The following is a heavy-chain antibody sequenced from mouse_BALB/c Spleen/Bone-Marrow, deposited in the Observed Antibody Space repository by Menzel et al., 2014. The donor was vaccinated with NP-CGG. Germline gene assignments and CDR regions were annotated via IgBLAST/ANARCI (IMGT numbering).Heavy chain of an antibody. V-gene: IGHV1-31*01. CDR1: GYSFTGYY. CDR2: INPYNGAT. Sequence: EVKLVESGPEPVKPGASVKISCKASGYSFTGYYMHWVKQSHVKSLEWIGRINPYNGATSYNQNFKDKASLTVDKSSSTAYMELHSLSSEDSAVYYCARGYGNYDYWYFDFWGAGTTVTVSS. CDR3: ARGYGNYDYWYFDF. D-gene: IGHD2-1*01. J-gene: IGHJ1*01.